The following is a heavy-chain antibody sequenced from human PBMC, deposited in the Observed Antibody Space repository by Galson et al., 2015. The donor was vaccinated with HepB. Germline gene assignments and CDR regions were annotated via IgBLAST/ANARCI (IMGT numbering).Heavy chain of an antibody. CDR1: GYTLTELS. D-gene: IGHD4-17*01. J-gene: IGHJ4*02. CDR3: ATSYTVTPPLFDY. V-gene: IGHV1-24*01. Sequence: SCKVSGYTLTELSMHWVRQAPGKGLEWMGGFDPEDGETIYAQKFQGRVTMTEDTSTDTAYMELSSLRSEDTAVYYCATSYTVTPPLFDYWGQGTLVTVSS. CDR2: FDPEDGET.